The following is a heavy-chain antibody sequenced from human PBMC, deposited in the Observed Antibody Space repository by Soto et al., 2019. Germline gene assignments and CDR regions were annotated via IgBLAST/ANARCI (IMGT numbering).Heavy chain of an antibody. Sequence: GGSLRLSCAASGFTFSSYAMHWVRQAPGKGLEWVAVISYDGSNKHYADSVKGRFTISRDNSKNTLYLQMNSLRAEDTAVYYCARDASIVVVVAATIPGYWGQGTLVTVSS. J-gene: IGHJ4*02. CDR3: ARDASIVVVVAATIPGY. V-gene: IGHV3-30-3*01. CDR2: ISYDGSNK. D-gene: IGHD2-15*01. CDR1: GFTFSSYA.